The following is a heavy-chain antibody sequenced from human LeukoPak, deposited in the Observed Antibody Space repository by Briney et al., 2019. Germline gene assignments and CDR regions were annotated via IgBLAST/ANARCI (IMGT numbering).Heavy chain of an antibody. Sequence: SETLSLTCSVSGYSISSGYFWGWIRQPPGKGLEWIGSIYHTGTTYYNPSLKSRVTISVDTSKNQFSLKLSSVTAADTAAYYCALRNYMDVWGKGTTVTVSS. J-gene: IGHJ6*03. V-gene: IGHV4-38-2*02. CDR2: IYHTGTT. CDR1: GYSISSGYF. CDR3: ALRNYMDV.